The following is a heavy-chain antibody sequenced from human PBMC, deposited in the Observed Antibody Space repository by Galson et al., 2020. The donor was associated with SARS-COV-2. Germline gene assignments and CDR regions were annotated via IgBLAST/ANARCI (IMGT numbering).Heavy chain of an antibody. CDR1: GFTFNNYE. CDR3: ARPAYSTSSYY. V-gene: IGHV3-48*03. J-gene: IGHJ4*02. Sequence: GESLKISCAASGFTFNNYEMNWVRKSPRKGLEWLSYISSSGGTIHYADSVKGRFTVSRDNAQNSLYLQMNSLRVEDTAVYYCARPAYSTSSYYWGQGTLVTVSS. CDR2: ISSSGGTI. D-gene: IGHD6-6*01.